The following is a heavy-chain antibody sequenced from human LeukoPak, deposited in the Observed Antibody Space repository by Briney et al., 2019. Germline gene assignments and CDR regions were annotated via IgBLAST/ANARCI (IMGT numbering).Heavy chain of an antibody. CDR1: GYTFTGYY. Sequence: ASVKVSCKASGYTFTGYYMHWVRQAPGQGLEWMGWINPNSGGTNYAQKFQGRVTMTRDTSISTAYMELSRLRSDDTAVYYCARDGRLWFGETNWFDPWGQGTLVTVSS. V-gene: IGHV1-2*02. J-gene: IGHJ5*02. CDR3: ARDGRLWFGETNWFDP. D-gene: IGHD3-10*01. CDR2: INPNSGGT.